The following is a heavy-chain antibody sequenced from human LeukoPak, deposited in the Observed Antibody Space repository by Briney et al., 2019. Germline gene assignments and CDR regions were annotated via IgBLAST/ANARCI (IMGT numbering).Heavy chain of an antibody. CDR2: IYPSRGT. Sequence: SETLSLTCTVSGGSISSYYWTWIQQPAGKGLEWIGRIYPSRGTNYNPSLKSRVTMSVDTSKNQFSLKLSPVTAADTAVYYCAGLISMVRGVTVDDWFDPWGQGTLVTVSS. CDR1: GGSISSYY. J-gene: IGHJ5*02. CDR3: AGLISMVRGVTVDDWFDP. V-gene: IGHV4-4*07. D-gene: IGHD3-10*01.